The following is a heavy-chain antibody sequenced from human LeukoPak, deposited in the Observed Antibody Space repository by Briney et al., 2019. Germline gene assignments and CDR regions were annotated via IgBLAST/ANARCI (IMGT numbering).Heavy chain of an antibody. CDR2: IYTSGST. V-gene: IGHV4-4*07. CDR1: GGSISSYY. CDR3: ARGYESSGWYYFDY. Sequence: SETLSLTCTVSGGSISSYYWSWIRQPAGKGLEWIGRIYTSGSTNYNPSLKSRVTMSVDTSKNQFSLKLSSVTAADTAVYYCARGYESSGWYYFDYWGQGTLVTVSS. J-gene: IGHJ4*02. D-gene: IGHD6-19*01.